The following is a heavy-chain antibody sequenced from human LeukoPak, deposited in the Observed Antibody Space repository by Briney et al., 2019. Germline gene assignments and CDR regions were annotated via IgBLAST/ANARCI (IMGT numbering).Heavy chain of an antibody. CDR1: GDSVSSSSAA. J-gene: IGHJ5*02. Sequence: SQTLSLTCAISGDSVSSSSAAWNWIRQSPSRGLEWLGRTYYRSKWYYDYAVSVKSRITINADTSKNQFSLQLNSVTPEDTAVYYCARGTATAYYPINWFDPWGQGTLVTVSS. CDR3: ARGTATAYYPINWFDP. D-gene: IGHD1-26*01. V-gene: IGHV6-1*01. CDR2: TYYRSKWYY.